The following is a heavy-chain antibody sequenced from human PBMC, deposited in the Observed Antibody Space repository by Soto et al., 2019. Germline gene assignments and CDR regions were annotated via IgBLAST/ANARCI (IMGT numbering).Heavy chain of an antibody. CDR2: FDPEDGET. CDR3: ATVPGGVRGNNWFDP. J-gene: IGHJ5*02. V-gene: IGHV1-24*01. Sequence: ASVMVSCKVSGYTLTELSMNWVRQAPGKGLEWMGGFDPEDGETIYAQKFQGRVTMTEDTSTDTAYMELSSLRSEDTAVYYCATVPGGVRGNNWFDPWGQGTLVTVSS. D-gene: IGHD3-10*01. CDR1: GYTLTELS.